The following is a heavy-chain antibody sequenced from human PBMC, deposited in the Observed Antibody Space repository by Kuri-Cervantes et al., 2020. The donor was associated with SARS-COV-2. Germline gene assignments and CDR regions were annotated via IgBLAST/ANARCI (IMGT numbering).Heavy chain of an antibody. J-gene: IGHJ4*02. CDR2: IRSKAYGGTT. CDR1: GFTFSSYS. CDR3: TRDDFWSGYYSY. Sequence: GESLKISCAASGFTFSSYSMNWVRQAPGKGLEWVGFIRSKAYGGTTEYAASVKGRFTISRDDSKSIAYLQMNSLKTEDTAVYYCTRDDFWSGYYSYWGQGTLVTVSS. V-gene: IGHV3-49*04. D-gene: IGHD3-3*01.